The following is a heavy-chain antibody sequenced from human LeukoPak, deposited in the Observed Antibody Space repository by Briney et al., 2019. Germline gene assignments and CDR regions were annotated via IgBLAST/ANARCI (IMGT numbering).Heavy chain of an antibody. D-gene: IGHD2/OR15-2a*01. CDR3: ARGQNGMDV. V-gene: IGHV4-39*01. CDR2: IYYSGST. J-gene: IGHJ6*02. CDR1: GGSISSSSYY. Sequence: SETLSLTCTVSGGSISSSSYYWGWIRQPPGKGLEWIGGIYYSGSTYYNPSLKSRVTISVDTSKNQFSLKLSSVTAADTAVYYCARGQNGMDVWGQGTTVTVSS.